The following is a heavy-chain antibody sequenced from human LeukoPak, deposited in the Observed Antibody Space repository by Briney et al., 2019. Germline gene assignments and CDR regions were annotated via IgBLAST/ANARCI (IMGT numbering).Heavy chain of an antibody. CDR3: ARAVGATTHFDY. CDR1: GFTLSSYW. V-gene: IGHV3-74*01. D-gene: IGHD1-26*01. Sequence: PGGSLRLSCAASGFTLSSYWMHWVRQAPGKGLVWVSRINSDGSSTSYADSVKGRFTISRDNAKNTLYLQMNSLRAEDTAVYYCARAVGATTHFDYWGQGTLVTVSS. J-gene: IGHJ4*02. CDR2: INSDGSST.